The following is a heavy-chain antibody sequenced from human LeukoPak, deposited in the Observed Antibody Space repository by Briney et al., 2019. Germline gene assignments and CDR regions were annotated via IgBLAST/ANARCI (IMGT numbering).Heavy chain of an antibody. V-gene: IGHV3-23*01. D-gene: IGHD6-19*01. CDR3: ATEYSSGWYGYAFDY. Sequence: GGSLRLSCAASGFTFSSYAMSWVRQAPGKGLEWVSAISGSGGSTYYADSVKGRFTISRDNSKNTLYLQMNSLRAEDTAVYYCATEYSSGWYGYAFDYWGQGTLVTVSS. CDR1: GFTFSSYA. CDR2: ISGSGGST. J-gene: IGHJ4*02.